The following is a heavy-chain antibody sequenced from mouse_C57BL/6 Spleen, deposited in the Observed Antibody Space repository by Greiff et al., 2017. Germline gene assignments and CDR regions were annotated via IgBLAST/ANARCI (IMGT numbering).Heavy chain of an antibody. J-gene: IGHJ1*03. CDR2: IRNKANGYTT. CDR1: GFTFTDYY. V-gene: IGHV7-3*01. Sequence: EVHLVESGGGLVQPGGSLSLSCAASGFTFTDYYMSWVRQPPGKALEWLGFIRNKANGYTTEYSASVKGRFTISRDNSQSILYLQMNALRADDSATYSSARLYGNYVWYFDVWGTGTTVTVSS. CDR3: ARLYGNYVWYFDV. D-gene: IGHD2-1*01.